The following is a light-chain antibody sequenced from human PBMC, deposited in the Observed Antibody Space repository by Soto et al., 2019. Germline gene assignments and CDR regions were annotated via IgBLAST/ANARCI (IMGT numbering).Light chain of an antibody. CDR1: QSVTSN. J-gene: IGKJ4*01. V-gene: IGKV3-15*01. Sequence: EIVMTQSPATLSVSPGERDTFSCRASQSVTSNLAWYQHKPGQAPRLLIYGASTGATGIPARFSGSGSGTEFTLTINSLQSEDFAIYYCQQYDNWPVTFGGGTKVEI. CDR2: GAS. CDR3: QQYDNWPVT.